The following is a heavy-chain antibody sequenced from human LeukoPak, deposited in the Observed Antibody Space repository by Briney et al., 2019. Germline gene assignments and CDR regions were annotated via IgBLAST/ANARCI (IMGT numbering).Heavy chain of an antibody. CDR1: GYTFTGYY. V-gene: IGHV1-2*06. D-gene: IGHD4-17*01. CDR2: INPNSGGT. Sequence: EASVKVSCRASGYTFTGYYMHSVRQAPGQGLQWMGRINPNSGGTNYAQKFQGRVTMTRDTSISTAYMELSRLRSEDTAVYSCARGADYGDSVVSSGMDVWGQGNTVTVSS. CDR3: ARGADYGDSVVSSGMDV. J-gene: IGHJ6*02.